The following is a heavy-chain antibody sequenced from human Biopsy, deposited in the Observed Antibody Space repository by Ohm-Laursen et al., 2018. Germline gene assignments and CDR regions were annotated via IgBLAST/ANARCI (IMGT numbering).Heavy chain of an antibody. CDR2: INIDGSGT. J-gene: IGHJ4*02. CDR1: GFTFNSYW. V-gene: IGHV3-74*03. CDR3: VRGRAY. Sequence: SLRLSCSASGFTFNSYWMHWVRQAPGKGLVWVSRINIDGSGTKYADSVKGRFTVSRDNAKNALYLQMNSLRPADTAKYYCVRGRAYWGQGTLVTVSS.